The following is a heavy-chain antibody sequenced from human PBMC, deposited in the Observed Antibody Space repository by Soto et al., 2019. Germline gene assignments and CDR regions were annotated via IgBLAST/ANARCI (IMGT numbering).Heavy chain of an antibody. CDR1: GFIFNTYS. CDR3: ARTLSWRRGPFDS. J-gene: IGHJ4*02. CDR2: ISGSSQTI. V-gene: IGHV3-48*02. Sequence: EVQLVESGGGLIQPGGSRRLSCAASGFIFNTYSMNWVRQAPGKGLEWVSYISGSSQTIFYADSVRGRFTISRDNANNSTYLQMVSLRDEDTAVYYCARTLSWRRGPFDSWGQGTLVTVSS. D-gene: IGHD2-15*01.